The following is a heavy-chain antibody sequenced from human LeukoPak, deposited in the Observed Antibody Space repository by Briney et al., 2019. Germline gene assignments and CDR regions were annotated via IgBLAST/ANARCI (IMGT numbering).Heavy chain of an antibody. D-gene: IGHD6-19*01. V-gene: IGHV1-46*01. CDR1: GYTFTSQY. J-gene: IGHJ4*02. Sequence: ASVKVSCKASGYTFTSQYMHWVRQAPGQGLEWMGIINPSGGSTSYAQKFQGRVTMTRDMSTSTVYMELSSLRSEDTAVYYCARVPLLYSSGWYAFDYWGQGTLVTVSS. CDR3: ARVPLLYSSGWYAFDY. CDR2: INPSGGST.